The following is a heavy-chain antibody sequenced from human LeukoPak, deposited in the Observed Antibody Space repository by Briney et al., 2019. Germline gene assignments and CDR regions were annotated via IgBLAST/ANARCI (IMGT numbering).Heavy chain of an antibody. Sequence: PGGSLRLSRSASGFTFSSYVMSWVPQAPGKGLEWVSTISGTGDNTYSVDPVRGRFSISRDNSKNTLYLQMHSLRAEDTAVYYCAKGISAYANNWFDPWGQGTLVTVSS. V-gene: IGHV3-23*01. CDR2: ISGTGDNT. CDR3: AKGISAYANNWFDP. CDR1: GFTFSSYV. J-gene: IGHJ5*02. D-gene: IGHD5-12*01.